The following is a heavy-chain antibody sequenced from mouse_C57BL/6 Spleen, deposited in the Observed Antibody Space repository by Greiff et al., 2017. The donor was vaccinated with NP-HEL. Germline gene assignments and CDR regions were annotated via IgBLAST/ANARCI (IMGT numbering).Heavy chain of an antibody. CDR3: ARGGYDGRYYAMDY. V-gene: IGHV5-12*01. CDR1: GFTFSDYY. D-gene: IGHD2-2*01. J-gene: IGHJ4*01. Sequence: EVMLVESGGGLVQPGGSLKLSCAASGFTFSDYYMYWVRQTPEKRLEWVAYISNGGGSTYYPDTVKGRFTISRDNAKNTLYLQMSRLKSEDTAMYYCARGGYDGRYYAMDYWGQGTSVTVSS. CDR2: ISNGGGST.